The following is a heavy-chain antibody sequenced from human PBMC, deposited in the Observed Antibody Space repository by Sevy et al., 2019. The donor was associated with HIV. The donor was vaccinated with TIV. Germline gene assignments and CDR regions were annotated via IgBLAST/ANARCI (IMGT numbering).Heavy chain of an antibody. J-gene: IGHJ5*02. V-gene: IGHV3-11*01. D-gene: IGHD3-22*01. CDR1: GFTFSDYY. CDR3: ARDGSPTYYYDSSGYPLAGWFDP. CDR2: ISSSGSTI. Sequence: GGSLRLSCAASGFTFSDYYMSWIRQAPGKGLEWVSYISSSGSTIYYADSVKGRFTISRDNAKNSRYLQMNSLRAEDTAVYYCARDGSPTYYYDSSGYPLAGWFDPWGQGTLVTVSS.